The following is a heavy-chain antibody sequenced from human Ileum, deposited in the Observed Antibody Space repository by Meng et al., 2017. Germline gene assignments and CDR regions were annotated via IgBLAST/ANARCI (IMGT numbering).Heavy chain of an antibody. V-gene: IGHV1-18*01. CDR1: GYIFTTYG. J-gene: IGHJ4*02. CDR3: AREGAYNGGDY. D-gene: IGHD1-1*01. CDR2: MNTDKGNT. Sequence: QVLLVQSGAVLKQPGAPLIASCKVSGYIFTTYGISWGRQAPGQGLEWMGWMNTDKGNTNYAQKFQGRVTMTRDTSTSTAYMELRSLRSDDTAVYYCAREGAYNGGDYWGQGTLVTVSS.